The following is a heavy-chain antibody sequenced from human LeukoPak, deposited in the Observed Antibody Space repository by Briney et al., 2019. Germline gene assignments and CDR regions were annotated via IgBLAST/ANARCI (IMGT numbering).Heavy chain of an antibody. CDR2: INPNSGDT. Sequence: ASVKVSCRASGYTFTAYYIHWVRQAPGQGLEWMGWINPNSGDTNLPQRCQGRVTMTRDTSIITAYMELSSLTSDDTGMYYCARGPTLGLDIWGQGTMVTVSS. CDR1: GYTFTAYY. J-gene: IGHJ3*02. V-gene: IGHV1-2*02. CDR3: ARGPTLGLDI.